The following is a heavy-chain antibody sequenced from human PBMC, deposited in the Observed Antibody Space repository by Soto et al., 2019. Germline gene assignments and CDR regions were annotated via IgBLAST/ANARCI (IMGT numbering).Heavy chain of an antibody. CDR1: GFPFSTYG. CDR2: ISYDGSNR. D-gene: IGHD3-10*01. J-gene: IGHJ4*02. V-gene: IGHV3-30*03. Sequence: QVQLVESGGGVVQPGRSLRLSCAASGFPFSTYGMHWVREAPGKGLEWVAVISYDGSNRYYADSVKGRFTISRDNSKNTLYLQMNSLRPEDTAVYYCVGGQYYFDYRGQGTLFTVSS. CDR3: VGGQYYFDY.